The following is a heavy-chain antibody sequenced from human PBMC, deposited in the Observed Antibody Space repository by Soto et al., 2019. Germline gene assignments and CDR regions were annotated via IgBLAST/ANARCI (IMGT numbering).Heavy chain of an antibody. V-gene: IGHV6-1*01. J-gene: IGHJ4*02. CDR3: ARARPVVSGTLGYFER. Sequence: SQTLSLTCAISGDSVSSNTAAWNWIRQSPSRGLEWLGRAYYRSKWYIDYAVSVESRMTINPDTSKNQFSLQLKSVTPDDTAVYYCARARPVVSGTLGYFERWGQGTPVTVSS. D-gene: IGHD2-15*01. CDR2: AYYRSKWYI. CDR1: GDSVSSNTAA.